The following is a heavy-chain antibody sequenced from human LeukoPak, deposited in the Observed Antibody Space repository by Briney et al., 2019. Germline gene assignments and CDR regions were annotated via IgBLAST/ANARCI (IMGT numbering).Heavy chain of an antibody. J-gene: IGHJ4*02. V-gene: IGHV3-23*01. Sequence: GGSLRLSCGASGFTFSSYGMSWVRQTPGKGLEWVSGISGSGGRTYYADSVKGRFTISRDNSKNTLYLQMNSLRAGDTAVYYCARRAGAYSHPYDYWGQGTLVTVSS. CDR2: ISGSGGRT. CDR3: ARRAGAYSHPYDY. CDR1: GFTFSSYG. D-gene: IGHD4/OR15-4a*01.